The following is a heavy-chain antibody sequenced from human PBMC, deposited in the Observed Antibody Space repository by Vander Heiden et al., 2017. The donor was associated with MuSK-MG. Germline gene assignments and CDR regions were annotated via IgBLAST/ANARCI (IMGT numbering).Heavy chain of an antibody. J-gene: IGHJ6*03. CDR1: GGSISSSSYY. CDR2: IYYSGST. CDR3: ARAAKAPLYYYYYYMDV. Sequence: QLQLQESGPGLVKPSETLSLTCTVPGGSISSSSYYWGWIRQPPGKGLEWIGSIYYSGSTYYNPSLKSRVTISVDTSKNQFSLKLSSVTAADTAVYYCARAAKAPLYYYYYYMDVWGKGTTVTVSS. D-gene: IGHD6-6*01. V-gene: IGHV4-39*01.